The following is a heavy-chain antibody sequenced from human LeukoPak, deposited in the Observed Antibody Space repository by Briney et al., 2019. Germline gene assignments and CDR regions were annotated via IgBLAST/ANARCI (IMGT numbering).Heavy chain of an antibody. CDR3: AKDRCSNGIGCYYYYMDV. Sequence: QPGGSLRLSCAASGFTFSSYEMNWVRQAPGKGLEWVSYISSSGSTIYYADSVKGRFSISRDSSKNILYLQMNSLRAEDTAAYYCAKDRCSNGIGCYYYYMDVWGKGTTVTISS. V-gene: IGHV3-48*03. CDR1: GFTFSSYE. D-gene: IGHD2-8*01. CDR2: ISSSGSTI. J-gene: IGHJ6*03.